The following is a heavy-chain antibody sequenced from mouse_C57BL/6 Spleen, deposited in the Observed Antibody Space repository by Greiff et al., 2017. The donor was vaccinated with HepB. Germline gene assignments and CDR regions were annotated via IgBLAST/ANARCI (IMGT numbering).Heavy chain of an antibody. D-gene: IGHD1-1*01. CDR1: GYTFTNYW. V-gene: IGHV1-63*01. CDR2: IYPGGGYT. J-gene: IGHJ1*03. CDR3: ARADYCGSSPYWDFDV. Sequence: QVQLQQSGAELVRPGTSVKMSCKASGYTFTNYWIGWAKQRPGHGLEWIGDIYPGGGYTNYNEKFKGKATLTADKSSSTAYMQFSSLTSEDSAIYYCARADYCGSSPYWDFDVWGTGTTGTVSS.